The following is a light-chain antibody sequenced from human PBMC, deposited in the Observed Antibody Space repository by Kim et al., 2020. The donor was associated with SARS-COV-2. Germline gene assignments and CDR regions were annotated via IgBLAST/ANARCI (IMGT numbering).Light chain of an antibody. CDR3: QQYNNWPRT. J-gene: IGKJ1*01. V-gene: IGKV3-15*01. CDR1: QSVSTN. Sequence: IVMTQSAATLSVSPGERATLSCRASQSVSTNLAWYQQKPGQAPRLLIYGASTGATGIPARFSGSGSGTEFTLTISSLQSEDSAVYYCQQYNNWPRTFGQGTKVDIK. CDR2: GAS.